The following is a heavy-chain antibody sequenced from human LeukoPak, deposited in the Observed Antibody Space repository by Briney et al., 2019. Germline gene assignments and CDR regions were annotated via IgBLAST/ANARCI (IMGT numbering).Heavy chain of an antibody. V-gene: IGHV3-21*01. CDR2: ISSSSSYI. CDR1: GFTFSSYS. CDR3: ARDARSIGYYQDY. Sequence: AGGSLRLSCAASGFTFSSYSMTWVRQAPGKGLEWVSSISSSSSYIYYADSVKGRFTISRDNAKNSLYLQMNSLRAEDTAVYYCARDARSIGYYQDYWGQGTLVTVSS. D-gene: IGHD3-22*01. J-gene: IGHJ4*02.